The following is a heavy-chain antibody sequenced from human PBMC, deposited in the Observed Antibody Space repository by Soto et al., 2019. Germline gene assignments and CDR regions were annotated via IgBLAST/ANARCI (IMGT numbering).Heavy chain of an antibody. CDR1: GFSVSTYHMG. CDR2: IYWDDDK. V-gene: IGHV2-5*02. D-gene: IGHD4-17*01. Sequence: QITLKESGPTLVRPAQTLTLTCDFSGFSVSTYHMGVAWIRQPPGKALEWLALIYWDDDKRYSPSLKDRLAISKATSSNQVVLTITNIDPGDSATYFCAHAGDYDLLTFDHWGPGTLVTVSS. J-gene: IGHJ4*02. CDR3: AHAGDYDLLTFDH.